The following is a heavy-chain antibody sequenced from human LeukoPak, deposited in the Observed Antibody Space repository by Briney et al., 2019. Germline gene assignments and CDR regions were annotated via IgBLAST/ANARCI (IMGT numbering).Heavy chain of an antibody. V-gene: IGHV3-23*01. CDR1: GFTLSSYA. Sequence: PGGPLRLSCAPSGFTLSSYAIIWVRQAPGKALECVPASKKSDGRTYYADYVKRRFTLPRHSPKNTVYLLMDRLRAEDTALYYCAKAFVAYWYFDLWGRGTLVTVPS. J-gene: IGHJ2*01. CDR3: AKAFVAYWYFDL. CDR2: SKKSDGRT. D-gene: IGHD2-21*01.